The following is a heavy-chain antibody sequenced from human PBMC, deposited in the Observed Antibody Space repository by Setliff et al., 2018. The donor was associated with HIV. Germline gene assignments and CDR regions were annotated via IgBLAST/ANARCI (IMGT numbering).Heavy chain of an antibody. CDR2: ISGHNGHT. V-gene: IGHV1-18*01. D-gene: IGHD6-13*01. J-gene: IGHJ4*02. CDR3: ASTQDSSNWSFDY. CDR1: GYTFTRFG. Sequence: ASVKVSCKASGYTFTRFGISWVRQAPGQGLEWMGWISGHNGHTDYAQKFQGRVTVTRDTSTRTVYMDLSSLRSEDTAIYYCASTQDSSNWSFDYWGQGTLVTVSS.